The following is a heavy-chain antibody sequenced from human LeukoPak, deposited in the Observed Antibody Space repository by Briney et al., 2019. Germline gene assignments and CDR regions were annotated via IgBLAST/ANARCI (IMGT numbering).Heavy chain of an antibody. V-gene: IGHV3-7*01. CDR3: VRAPATNEWRCMDY. CDR2: IKQDGSEK. D-gene: IGHD2-8*02. CDR1: GFTFSSYW. J-gene: IGHJ4*02. Sequence: TGGSLRLSCAASGFTFSSYWMSWVRQAPGKGLEWVANIKQDGSEKYYVDSVKGRFTISRDNAKNSLYLQMSSLRAEDTGVYCCVRAPATNEWRCMDYWGQGTLVTVSS.